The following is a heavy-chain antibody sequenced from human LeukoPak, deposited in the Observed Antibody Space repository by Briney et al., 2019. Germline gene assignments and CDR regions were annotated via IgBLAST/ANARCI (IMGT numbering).Heavy chain of an antibody. CDR1: GYSISSGYY. CDR3: ARETGGSYWFDP. CDR2: IYHSGST. J-gene: IGHJ5*02. D-gene: IGHD1-26*01. Sequence: SSETLSLTCTVSGYSISSGYYWGWIRQPPGKGLEWIGSIYHSGSTYYNPSLKSRVTISVDTSKNQFSLKLSSVTAADTAVYYCARETGGSYWFDPWGQGTLVTVSS. V-gene: IGHV4-38-2*02.